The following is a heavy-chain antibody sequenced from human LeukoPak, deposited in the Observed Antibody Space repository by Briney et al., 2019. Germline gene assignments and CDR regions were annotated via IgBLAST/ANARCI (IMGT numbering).Heavy chain of an antibody. Sequence: GGSLRLPCAASGFTFDDYAMHWVRQAPGKGLEWVSGISWNSGSIGYADSVKGRFTISRDNAKNSLYLQTNSLRAEDTALYYCAKDIAAMVRGVFLGYFDYWGQGTLVTVSS. CDR3: AKDIAAMVRGVFLGYFDY. J-gene: IGHJ4*02. CDR1: GFTFDDYA. D-gene: IGHD3-10*01. V-gene: IGHV3-9*01. CDR2: ISWNSGSI.